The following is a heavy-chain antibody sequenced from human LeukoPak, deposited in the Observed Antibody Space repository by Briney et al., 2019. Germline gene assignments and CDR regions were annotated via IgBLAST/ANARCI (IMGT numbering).Heavy chain of an antibody. CDR3: ARDRGPADYYDSSGYYGAFDI. J-gene: IGHJ3*02. CDR2: VNPNSGGT. CDR1: GYTFTGYY. D-gene: IGHD3-22*01. Sequence: GASVKVSCKASGYTFTGYYMHWVRQAPGQGLEWMGWVNPNSGGTNYAQKFQGRVTMTRDTSISTAYMELSRLRSDDTAVYYCARDRGPADYYDSSGYYGAFDIWGQGTMVTVSS. V-gene: IGHV1-2*02.